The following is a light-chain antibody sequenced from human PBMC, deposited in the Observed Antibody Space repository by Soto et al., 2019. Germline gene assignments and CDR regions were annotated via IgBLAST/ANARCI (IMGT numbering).Light chain of an antibody. CDR3: QHYNSYSEA. CDR2: KAS. J-gene: IGKJ1*01. CDR1: QTISSW. V-gene: IGKV1-5*03. Sequence: DIQMTQSPSTLSGSVGDRVTITCRASQTISSWLAWYQQKPGKAPKLLIYKASTLKSGVPSRFSGSGSGTEFTLTISSLQPDDFANKYCQHYNSYSEAFGQGTKVELK.